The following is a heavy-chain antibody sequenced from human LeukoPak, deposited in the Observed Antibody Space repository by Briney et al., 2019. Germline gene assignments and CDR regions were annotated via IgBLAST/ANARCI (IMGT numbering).Heavy chain of an antibody. CDR1: GFTFSNYW. D-gene: IGHD6-13*01. CDR2: IKQDGSEK. Sequence: GGSLRLSCAASGFTFSNYWMTWVRQAPGKGLEWVANIKQDGSEKYYVDSVKGRFTISRDNAKNSLYLQMNSLRAEDTAVYYCARGGPSYSSSWSDWGQGTLVTVSS. J-gene: IGHJ4*02. CDR3: ARGGPSYSSSWSD. V-gene: IGHV3-7*01.